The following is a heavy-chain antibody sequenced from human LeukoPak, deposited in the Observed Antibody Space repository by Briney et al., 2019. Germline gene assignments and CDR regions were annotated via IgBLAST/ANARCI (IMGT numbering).Heavy chain of an antibody. D-gene: IGHD2-2*01. V-gene: IGHV4-34*01. J-gene: IGHJ5*02. CDR2: INHSGST. CDR3: ARGLGYCSSTSCWSWFDP. CDR1: GGSFSGYY. Sequence: PSETLSFTCAVYGGSFSGYYWSWIRQPPGKGLEWIGEINHSGSTNYNPSLKSRVTISVDTSKNQFSLKLSSVTAADTAVYYCARGLGYCSSTSCWSWFDPWGQGTLVTVSS.